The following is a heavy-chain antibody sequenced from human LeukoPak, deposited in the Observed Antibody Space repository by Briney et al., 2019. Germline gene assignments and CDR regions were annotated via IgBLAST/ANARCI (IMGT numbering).Heavy chain of an antibody. J-gene: IGHJ4*02. CDR3: ARGVARTYYSDTSGYAAADY. CDR2: INHSGST. D-gene: IGHD3-22*01. V-gene: IGHV4-34*01. Sequence: SETLSLTCAVYGESFSGYYWSWIRQPPGKGLEWIGEINHSGSTNYNPSLKSRVTISVDTSKNQFSLKLSSVTAADTAVYYCARGVARTYYSDTSGYAAADYWGQRTLVTVSS. CDR1: GESFSGYY.